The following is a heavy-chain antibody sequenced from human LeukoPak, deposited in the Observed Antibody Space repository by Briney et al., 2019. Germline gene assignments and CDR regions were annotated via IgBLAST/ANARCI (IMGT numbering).Heavy chain of an antibody. J-gene: IGHJ5*02. Sequence: SETLSLTCTVSGGSMNNYYWSWIRQPAGKALEWIGRTHVTGNPNYNPSLKSRVTISLDTSKNQFSLKLSSVTAADTAVYYCARIPSVFKDSAWYEAWIDPWGPGILVTVST. D-gene: IGHD6-19*01. CDR1: GGSMNNYY. V-gene: IGHV4-4*07. CDR2: THVTGNP. CDR3: ARIPSVFKDSAWYEAWIDP.